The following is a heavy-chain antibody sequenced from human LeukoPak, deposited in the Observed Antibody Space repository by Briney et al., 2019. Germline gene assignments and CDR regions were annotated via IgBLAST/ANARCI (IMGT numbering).Heavy chain of an antibody. J-gene: IGHJ4*02. D-gene: IGHD3-9*01. CDR1: GFTFSGYA. CDR3: AKVLRYFDWYPIPFDY. V-gene: IGHV3-30*18. Sequence: PGGSLRLSCAASGFTFSGYAMHWVRQAPGKGLEWVAVISYDGSNKYYADSVKGRFTISRDNSKNTLYLQMNSLRAEDTAVYYCAKVLRYFDWYPIPFDYWGQGTLVTVSS. CDR2: ISYDGSNK.